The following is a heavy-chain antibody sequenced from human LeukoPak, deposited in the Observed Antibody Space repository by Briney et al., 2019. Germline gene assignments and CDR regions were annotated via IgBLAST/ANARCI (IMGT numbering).Heavy chain of an antibody. J-gene: IGHJ4*02. Sequence: SETLSLTCTVSGGSISSYYWSWIRQPPGKGLEWIGYIYYSGSTNYNPSLKSRVTISVDTSKNQFSLKLSSVTAADTAVYYCARGFGKKAAAGLGYYSDYWGQGTLVTVSS. D-gene: IGHD6-13*01. V-gene: IGHV4-59*01. CDR1: GGSISSYY. CDR3: ARGFGKKAAAGLGYYSDY. CDR2: IYYSGST.